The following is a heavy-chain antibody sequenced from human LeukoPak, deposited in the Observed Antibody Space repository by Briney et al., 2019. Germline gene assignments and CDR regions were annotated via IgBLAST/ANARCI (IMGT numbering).Heavy chain of an antibody. Sequence: SETLSLTCDVSGGSISSGLYSWSWIRQPLGKGLEWIGYIYHSGSTYYNPSLKSRVTISVDRSKNQFSLKLSSVTAADTAVYYRARAVTATVTSESDWFDPWGQGTLVTVSS. CDR2: IYHSGST. V-gene: IGHV4-30-2*01. CDR3: ARAVTATVTSESDWFDP. CDR1: GGSISSGLYS. D-gene: IGHD4-17*01. J-gene: IGHJ5*02.